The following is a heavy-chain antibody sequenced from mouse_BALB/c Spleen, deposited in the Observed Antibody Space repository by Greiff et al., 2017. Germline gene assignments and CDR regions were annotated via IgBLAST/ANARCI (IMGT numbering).Heavy chain of an antibody. CDR3: ARIYDYHAY. V-gene: IGHV1-54*01. D-gene: IGHD2-4*01. CDR2: INPGSGGT. J-gene: IGHJ3*01. Sequence: QVQLKESGAELVRPGTSVKVSCKASGYAFTNYLIEWVKQRPGQGLEWIGVINPGSGGTNYNEKFKGKATLTADKSSSTAYMQLSSLTSDDSAVYCCARIYDYHAYWGQGTLVTVSA. CDR1: GYAFTNYL.